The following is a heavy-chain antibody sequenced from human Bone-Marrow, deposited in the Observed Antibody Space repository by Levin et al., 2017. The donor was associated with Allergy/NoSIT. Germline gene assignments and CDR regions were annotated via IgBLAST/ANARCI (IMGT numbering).Heavy chain of an antibody. CDR1: GFTFRTYG. CDR3: ARGGGVPAVRGGFYMGV. CDR2: IWHDGSNQ. D-gene: IGHD3-16*01. V-gene: IGHV3-33*01. J-gene: IGHJ6*03. Sequence: HPGGSLRLSCAASGFTFRTYGMHWVRQAPGKGLEWVAVIWHDGSNQHYADSVKGRFIIARDNSDNTLYLQMDSLRAEDTAVYYCARGGGVPAVRGGFYMGVWGKGTAVTVSS.